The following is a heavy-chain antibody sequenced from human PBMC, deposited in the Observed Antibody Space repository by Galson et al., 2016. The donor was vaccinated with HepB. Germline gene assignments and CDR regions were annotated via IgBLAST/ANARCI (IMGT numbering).Heavy chain of an antibody. V-gene: IGHV3-30*18. CDR2: IPYDGSNK. J-gene: IGHJ6*03. CDR1: GFTFSSYG. Sequence: SLRLSCAASGFTFSSYGMHWVRQAPGKGLEWVAVIPYDGSNKYYADSVKGRFTISRDNSKNTLYLQMNSLRAEDTAGYYCAKRSIAAAGPHYYYMDVWGKGTTVTVSS. CDR3: AKRSIAAAGPHYYYMDV. D-gene: IGHD6-13*01.